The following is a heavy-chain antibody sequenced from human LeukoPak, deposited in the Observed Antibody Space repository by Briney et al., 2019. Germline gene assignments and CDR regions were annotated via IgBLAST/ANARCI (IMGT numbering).Heavy chain of an antibody. CDR2: IYYSGST. D-gene: IGHD3-10*01. CDR1: GGSIGSGDYY. CDR3: ARDGSGSGSYPKSYNWFDP. Sequence: MASQTLSLTCTVSGGSIGSGDYYWTWIRQPPGKGLEWIGYIYYSGSTYYNPSLKSRVTISLDTSKNQFSLKLSSVTAADTAVYYCARDGSGSGSYPKSYNWFDPWGQGTLVTVSS. J-gene: IGHJ5*02. V-gene: IGHV4-30-4*08.